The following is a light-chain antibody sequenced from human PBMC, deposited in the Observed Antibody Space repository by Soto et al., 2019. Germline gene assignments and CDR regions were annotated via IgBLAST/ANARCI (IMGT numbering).Light chain of an antibody. CDR3: QHCDSYWP. J-gene: IGKJ1*01. CDR2: KAS. V-gene: IGKV1-5*03. CDR1: QSISTS. Sequence: IQMTQYPSTLSASVGDRVTITCRASQSISTSLAWYQQKPGKAPKVLIYKASSLESGVPSRFSGSVSGTEFTLTISSLQPDDFATYYCQHCDSYWPFGQGTKVEIK.